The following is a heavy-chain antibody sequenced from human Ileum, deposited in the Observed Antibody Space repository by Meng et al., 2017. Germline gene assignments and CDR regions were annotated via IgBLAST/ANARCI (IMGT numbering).Heavy chain of an antibody. Sequence: GESLKISCTGSGFTFSDYAMSWVRQAPGKGPEWVSALSASGETIYYTDSVKGRFTIFRDNSRNTQYLEMNSLRAEDTALYYCASWREGSGSYFENWGQGTLVTVSS. CDR1: GFTFSDYA. V-gene: IGHV3-23*01. D-gene: IGHD3-10*01. CDR3: ASWREGSGSYFEN. CDR2: LSASGETI. J-gene: IGHJ4*02.